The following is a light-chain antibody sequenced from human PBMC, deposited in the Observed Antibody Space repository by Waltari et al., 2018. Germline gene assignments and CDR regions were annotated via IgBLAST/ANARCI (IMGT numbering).Light chain of an antibody. CDR3: YSATDNIVL. V-gene: IGLV3-27*01. CDR1: LLAKKY. Sequence: SYDLTQPSSVSVSPGKTARITCPGDLLAKKYTRWFQQKPGQAPVLVIYKDTVRPSGIPERFSGSSSGTTVTLTINGAQAEDEADYYCYSATDNIVLFGGGTKLTVL. J-gene: IGLJ2*01. CDR2: KDT.